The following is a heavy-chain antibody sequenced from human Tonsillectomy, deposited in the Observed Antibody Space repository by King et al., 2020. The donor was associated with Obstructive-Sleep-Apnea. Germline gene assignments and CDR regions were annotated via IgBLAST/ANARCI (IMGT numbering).Heavy chain of an antibody. Sequence: VQLVESGGGLVQPGRSLRLSCAASGFTFDDYAMHWVRPAPGKGLEWVSVIGGNCGCIGVADSVKGRFTISRDNAKNSLYLQMNSLRAEDTALYYCAKDKRTSGSLYFYGVDVWGQGTTVTVSS. CDR3: AKDKRTSGSLYFYGVDV. D-gene: IGHD3-10*01. J-gene: IGHJ6*02. CDR2: IGGNCGCI. V-gene: IGHV3-9*01. CDR1: GFTFDDYA.